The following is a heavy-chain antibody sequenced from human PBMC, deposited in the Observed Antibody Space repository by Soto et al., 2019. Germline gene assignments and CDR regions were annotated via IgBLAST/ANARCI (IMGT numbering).Heavy chain of an antibody. J-gene: IGHJ6*03. CDR2: IYYSGST. V-gene: IGHV4-31*03. CDR3: ARDSRRHATYYYYMDV. CDR1: GGSISSGGYY. Sequence: QVQLQESGPGLVKPSQTLSLTCTVSGGSISSGGYYWSWIRQHPGKGLEWIGYIYYSGSTYYNPSLKSRVTISVDTSKNQFSLKLSSVTAADTAVYYCARDSRRHATYYYYMDVWGKGTTVTVSS. D-gene: IGHD1-26*01.